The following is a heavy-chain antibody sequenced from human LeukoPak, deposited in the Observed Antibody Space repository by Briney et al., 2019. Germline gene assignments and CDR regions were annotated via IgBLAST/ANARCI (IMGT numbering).Heavy chain of an antibody. CDR2: ISAYNGNT. CDR3: AVGLGGLVGALFDY. J-gene: IGHJ4*02. D-gene: IGHD1-26*01. CDR1: GYTFTSYG. Sequence: ASVKVSCTASGYTFTSYGISWVLQAPGQGLEWMGWISAYNGNTNYAQKVQGRVTMTTDISTSTAYMELRSLRSDDTAVYYCAVGLGGLVGALFDYWGRGTLVTVSS. V-gene: IGHV1-18*01.